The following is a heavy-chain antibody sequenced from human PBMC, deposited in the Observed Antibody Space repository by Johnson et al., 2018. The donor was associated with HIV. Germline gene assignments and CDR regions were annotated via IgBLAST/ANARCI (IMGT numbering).Heavy chain of an antibody. J-gene: IGHJ3*02. D-gene: IGHD6-13*01. CDR1: GFTFSNFA. Sequence: VQLVESGGGLVQPGGSLRLSCAVSGFTFSNFAMHWVRQAPGKGLEYVSAISSNGGSTYYANSVKGRFTISRDNSKNTLYLQMGSLTAEDMAVYYCARGALSPAAPDAFDIWGQGTMVTVSS. CDR3: ARGALSPAAPDAFDI. CDR2: ISSNGGST. V-gene: IGHV3-64*01.